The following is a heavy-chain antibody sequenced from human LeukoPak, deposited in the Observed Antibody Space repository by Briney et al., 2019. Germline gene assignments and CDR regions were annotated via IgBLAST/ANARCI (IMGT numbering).Heavy chain of an antibody. CDR3: VRLVAVPDAYFDY. J-gene: IGHJ4*02. CDR1: GFTFSDYY. V-gene: IGHV3-11*06. Sequence: GGSLRLSCAASGFTFSDYYMSWIRQAPGKGLEWVSYISSGSSYTNYADSVKGRFTISRDNAKNSLYLQMNSLRAEDTAVYYCVRLVAVPDAYFDYWGQGTLVTVSS. CDR2: ISSGSSYT. D-gene: IGHD2-2*01.